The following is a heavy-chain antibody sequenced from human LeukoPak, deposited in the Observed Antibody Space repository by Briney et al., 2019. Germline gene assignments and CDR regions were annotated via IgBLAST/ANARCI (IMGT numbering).Heavy chain of an antibody. V-gene: IGHV1-69*01. Sequence: PVKLSCNASGGTFSSYAISWVRQAPGQGLEWMGGIIPIFGTANYAQKFQGRVTITADESTSTAYMELSSLRSEDTAVYYCARDSGAARPPGGYYYYYMDVWGKGTTVTVSS. J-gene: IGHJ6*03. D-gene: IGHD6-6*01. CDR2: IIPIFGTA. CDR3: ARDSGAARPPGGYYYYYMDV. CDR1: GGTFSSYA.